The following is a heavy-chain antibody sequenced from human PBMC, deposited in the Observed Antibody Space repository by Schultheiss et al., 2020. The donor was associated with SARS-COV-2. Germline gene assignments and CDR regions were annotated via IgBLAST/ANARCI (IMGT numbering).Heavy chain of an antibody. Sequence: GESLKISCAASGFTFSNYYMHWVRQAPGKGLVWVSRIHGDGSRTSYADSVKGRFTISRDNAKNSLYLQMNNLRVEDTAVYYCARGPPSAWWGQGTLVTVSS. CDR2: IHGDGSRT. V-gene: IGHV3-74*01. CDR3: ARGPPSAW. J-gene: IGHJ4*02. CDR1: GFTFSNYY.